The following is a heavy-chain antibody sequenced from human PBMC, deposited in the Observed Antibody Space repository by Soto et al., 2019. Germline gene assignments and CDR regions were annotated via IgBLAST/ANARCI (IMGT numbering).Heavy chain of an antibody. CDR2: IDGSGTTK. CDR3: AREFGRFNH. V-gene: IGHV3-48*03. D-gene: IGHD3-10*01. Sequence: EVQLLESGGGLVQPGGSLRLSCGVSGFTFNDFEMNWVRQAPGKGLEWLAYIDGSGTTKKYADSVRGRFTISRDNPNNSLFRPMSSLSASYTTIYSCAREFGRFNHWGQGTLVSVSS. CDR1: GFTFNDFE. J-gene: IGHJ4*02.